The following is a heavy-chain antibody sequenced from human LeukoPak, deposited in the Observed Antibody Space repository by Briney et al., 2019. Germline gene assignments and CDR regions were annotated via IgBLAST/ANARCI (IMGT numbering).Heavy chain of an antibody. Sequence: GRSLRLSCAASGFTFSSYGMHWVRQAPGKGLEWVAVISYDGSNKYYADSVKGRFTISRDNSKNTLYLQMNSLRAEDTAVYYCARDPGYSYGIDYWGQGTLVTVSS. CDR3: ARDPGYSYGIDY. D-gene: IGHD5-18*01. V-gene: IGHV3-30*03. CDR1: GFTFSSYG. J-gene: IGHJ4*02. CDR2: ISYDGSNK.